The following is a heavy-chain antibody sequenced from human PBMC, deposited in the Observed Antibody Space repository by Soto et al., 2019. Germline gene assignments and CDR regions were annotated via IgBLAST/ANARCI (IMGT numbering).Heavy chain of an antibody. CDR1: GGSISSGGYY. D-gene: IGHD6-6*01. CDR3: ARAGGPALYSSSSPDFDY. V-gene: IGHV4-31*03. Sequence: PSETLSLTCTVSGGSISSGGYYWSWIRQHPGKGLEWIGYIYYSGGTYYNPSLKSRVTISVDTSKNQFSLKLSSVTAADTAVYYCARAGGPALYSSSSPDFDYWGQGTLVTVSS. CDR2: IYYSGGT. J-gene: IGHJ4*02.